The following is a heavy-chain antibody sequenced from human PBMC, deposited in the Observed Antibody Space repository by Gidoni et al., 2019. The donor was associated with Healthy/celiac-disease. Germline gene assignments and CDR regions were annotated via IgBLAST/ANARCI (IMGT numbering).Heavy chain of an antibody. Sequence: EVQPVESGGGLVPPGGSLCFSCAPPGFTVSSNYMSWVRQAPGQGLEWVSVIYSGGSTYYADSVKGRFTIYRDNSKNTLYLQMNSLRAEDTAVYYCAREASSSSFFDYWGQGTLVTVSS. D-gene: IGHD6-6*01. CDR3: AREASSSSFFDY. J-gene: IGHJ4*02. V-gene: IGHV3-66*01. CDR1: GFTVSSNY. CDR2: IYSGGST.